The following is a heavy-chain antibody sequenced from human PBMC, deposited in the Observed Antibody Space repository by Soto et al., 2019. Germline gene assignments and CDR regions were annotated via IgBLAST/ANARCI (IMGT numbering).Heavy chain of an antibody. CDR2: IYYSLST. J-gene: IGHJ4*02. CDR3: ARKNRRQPPGSSDY. Sequence: SGTLALGCAVSGVCSGRWFYDWGCIRQHPGKCLEWIGYIYYSLSTYYNPSLKSRVTISLDTSKNQFSLKLSSVTAADTAVYYCARKNRRQPPGSSDYRGTAPIVTVFS. D-gene: IGHD3-10*01. V-gene: IGHV4-31*11. CDR1: GVCSGRWFYD.